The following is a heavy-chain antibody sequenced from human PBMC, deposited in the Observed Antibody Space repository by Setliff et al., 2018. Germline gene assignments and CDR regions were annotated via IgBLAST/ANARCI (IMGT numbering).Heavy chain of an antibody. CDR1: GFTFNSSW. Sequence: GGSLRLSCAASGFTFNSSWMHWVRQAPGKGLVWVSRIRNDGATTSYADSVKGRFTISRDNAKNSLYLQMNSLRAEDTAVYYCARDDGITMVRGVITYYYGMDVWGQGTTVTVSS. CDR2: IRNDGATT. V-gene: IGHV3-74*01. D-gene: IGHD3-10*01. CDR3: ARDDGITMVRGVITYYYGMDV. J-gene: IGHJ6*02.